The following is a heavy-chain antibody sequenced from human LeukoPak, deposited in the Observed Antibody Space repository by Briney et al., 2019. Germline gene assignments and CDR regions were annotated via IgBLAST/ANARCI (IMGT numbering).Heavy chain of an antibody. CDR2: INPNSGGT. CDR3: AVTQEGYCSSTSCYWFDP. CDR1: GYTFTGYY. V-gene: IGHV1-2*02. Sequence: GASVKVSCKASGYTFTGYYMHWVRQAPGQGLEWMGWINPNSGGTNYAQKFQGRVTMTRDTSISTAYMELSRLRSDDTAVYYCAVTQEGYCSSTSCYWFDPWGQGTLVTISS. J-gene: IGHJ5*02. D-gene: IGHD2-2*01.